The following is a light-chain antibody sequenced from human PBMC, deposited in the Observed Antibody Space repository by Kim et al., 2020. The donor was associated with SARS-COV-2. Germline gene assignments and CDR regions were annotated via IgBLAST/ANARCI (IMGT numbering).Light chain of an antibody. V-gene: IGKV1-39*01. CDR3: QQSYSSPRT. CDR2: AAF. Sequence: DIQMTQSPSSLSASVGDRVTITCRASQNINNNLNWYQQKPGKAPKVLIYAAFSLQNGVPSRFSGSGSGTDFTLTISSLQPEDFATYYCQQSYSSPRTFGQGTKLEIK. CDR1: QNINNN. J-gene: IGKJ2*01.